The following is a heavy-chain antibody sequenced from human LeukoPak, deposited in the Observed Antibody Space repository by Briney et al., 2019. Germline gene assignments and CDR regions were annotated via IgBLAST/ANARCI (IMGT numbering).Heavy chain of an antibody. CDR3: ARFGYGKDDAFDI. D-gene: IGHD3-10*01. Sequence: GGSLRLSCAASEFSVGSNYMTWVRQAPGKGLEWVSLIYSGGSTYYADSVKGRFTISRDNSKNTLYLQMNSLRAEDTAVYYCARFGYGKDDAFDIWGQGTMVTVSS. V-gene: IGHV3-66*01. J-gene: IGHJ3*02. CDR1: EFSVGSNY. CDR2: IYSGGST.